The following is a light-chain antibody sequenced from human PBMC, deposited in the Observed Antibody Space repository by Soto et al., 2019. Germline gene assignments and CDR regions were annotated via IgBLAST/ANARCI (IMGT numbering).Light chain of an antibody. CDR2: RAS. J-gene: IGKJ1*01. CDR3: QHYNSHSEA. Sequence: DIQMTQSPATLSGSLGDRVTISCRASETISSRLAWYQHKPGKAPKLLIYRASTLKSGVPSRFSGSGSGTEFTLTISSLQPDDFATYYCQHYNSHSEAFGRGTKVDIK. V-gene: IGKV1-5*03. CDR1: ETISSR.